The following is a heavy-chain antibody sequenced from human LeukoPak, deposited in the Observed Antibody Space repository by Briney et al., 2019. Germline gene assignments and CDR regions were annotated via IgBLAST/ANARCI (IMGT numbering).Heavy chain of an antibody. J-gene: IGHJ6*03. D-gene: IGHD3-3*01. CDR3: ATSITIFGVVPLGYYYMDV. CDR2: MNPNSGNT. V-gene: IGHV1-8*01. Sequence: ASVKVSCKASGYTFTSYDINWVRQATGQGLEWMGWMNPNSGNTGYAQKFQGRVTMTRNTSISTAYMELSRLRSDDTAVYYCATSITIFGVVPLGYYYMDVWGKGTTVTVSS. CDR1: GYTFTSYD.